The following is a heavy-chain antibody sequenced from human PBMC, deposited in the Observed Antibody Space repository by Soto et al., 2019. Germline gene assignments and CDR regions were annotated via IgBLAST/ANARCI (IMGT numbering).Heavy chain of an antibody. J-gene: IGHJ4*02. CDR3: ARDPRYCSGGSCPPFDY. CDR2: IYYSGST. D-gene: IGHD2-15*01. Sequence: SETLSLTCTVSGGSVSSGSYYWSWIRQPPGKGLEWIGYIYYSGSTNYNPSLKSRVTISVDTSKNQFSLKLSSVSAADTAVYYCARDPRYCSGGSCPPFDYWGQGTLVTVSS. V-gene: IGHV4-61*01. CDR1: GGSVSSGSYY.